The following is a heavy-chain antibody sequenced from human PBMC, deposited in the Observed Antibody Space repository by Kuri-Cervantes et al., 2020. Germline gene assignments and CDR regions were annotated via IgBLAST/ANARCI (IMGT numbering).Heavy chain of an antibody. Sequence: GGSLRLSCAASGFTFSSYSMYWVRQAPGKGLEWVSSISSSSSYIYYADSVKGRFTISRDNAKNSLYLQMNSLRAEDTAVYYCARRSGGGGSYDYWGQGTLVTVSS. V-gene: IGHV3-21*01. CDR1: GFTFSSYS. D-gene: IGHD3-10*01. J-gene: IGHJ4*02. CDR2: ISSSSSYI. CDR3: ARRSGGGGSYDY.